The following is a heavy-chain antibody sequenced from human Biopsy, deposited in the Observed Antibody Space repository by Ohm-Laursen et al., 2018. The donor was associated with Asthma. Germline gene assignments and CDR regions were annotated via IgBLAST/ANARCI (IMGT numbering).Heavy chain of an antibody. Sequence: SSVKVSCKTSGHTFNSAGITWLRQAPGQGLELMGWISVYNGNTKVAQKLQDRVTMITDTSTSTAYMELRSLRSDDTAVYFCARAVDYSHYYGIDVWGQGNTVTVS. CDR2: ISVYNGNT. CDR1: GHTFNSAG. D-gene: IGHD3-10*01. J-gene: IGHJ6*02. V-gene: IGHV1-18*01. CDR3: ARAVDYSHYYGIDV.